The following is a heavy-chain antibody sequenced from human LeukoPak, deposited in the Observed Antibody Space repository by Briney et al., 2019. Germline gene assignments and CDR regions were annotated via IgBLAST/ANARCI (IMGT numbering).Heavy chain of an antibody. CDR3: ATYPTGRFDP. J-gene: IGHJ5*02. CDR2: ISSSSSYI. V-gene: IGHV3-21*01. D-gene: IGHD2-8*02. Sequence: GGSLRLSCAASGFTFSSYTMNWVRQAPGKGLEWVSSISSSSSYIYYADSVKGRFTISRDNAKNSLYLQMNSLRAEDTAAYYCATYPTGRFDPWGQGTLVTVSS. CDR1: GFTFSSYT.